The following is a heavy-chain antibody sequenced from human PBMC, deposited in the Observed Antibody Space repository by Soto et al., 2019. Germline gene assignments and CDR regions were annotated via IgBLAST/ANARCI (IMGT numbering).Heavy chain of an antibody. D-gene: IGHD3-10*01. J-gene: IGHJ4*02. V-gene: IGHV3-21*01. CDR3: ARDLGEVSAM. CDR1: GFPFRSSS. Sequence: EVQLVESGGDLVQPGGSLRLSCAGSGFPFRSSSMNWVRQAPGKGLEWVASISSSSSYIFYADSVEGRFTVSRDNAKNTLYLQMTSLRVADTAVYYCARDLGEVSAMWGQGTQVTVSS. CDR2: ISSSSSYI.